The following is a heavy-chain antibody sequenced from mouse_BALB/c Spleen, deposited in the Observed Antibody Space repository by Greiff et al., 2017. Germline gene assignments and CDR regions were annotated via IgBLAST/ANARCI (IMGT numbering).Heavy chain of an antibody. CDR2: ISSGGSYT. J-gene: IGHJ3*01. Sequence: EVKLVESGGDLVKPGGSLKLSCAASGFTFSRYGMSWVRQTPDKRLEWVATISSGGSYTYYPDSVKGRFTISRDNAKNTLYLQMSSLKSEDTAMYYCARHEAYWGQGTLVTVSA. CDR3: ARHEAY. CDR1: GFTFSRYG. V-gene: IGHV5-6*01.